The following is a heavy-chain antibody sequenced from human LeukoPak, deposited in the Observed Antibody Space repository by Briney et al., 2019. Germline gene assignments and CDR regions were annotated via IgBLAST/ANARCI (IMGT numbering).Heavy chain of an antibody. CDR1: GFTFSSYA. J-gene: IGHJ4*02. CDR3: ARHWTRGKIAALDY. D-gene: IGHD6-6*01. V-gene: IGHV3-30*01. CDR2: ISYDGSNK. Sequence: GRSLRLSCAAPGFTFSSYAMHWVRQAPGKGLEWVAVISYDGSNKYYADSVKGRFTISRDNSKNTLYLQMNSLRAEVTAVYYCARHWTRGKIAALDYWGQGTLVTVSS.